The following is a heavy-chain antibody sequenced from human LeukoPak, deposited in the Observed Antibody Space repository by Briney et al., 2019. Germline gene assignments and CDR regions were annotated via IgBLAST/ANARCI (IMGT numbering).Heavy chain of an antibody. V-gene: IGHV4-39*01. J-gene: IGHJ6*02. Sequence: SETLSLTCTVSGGSISSRNYYWGWIRQPPGEGLEWIGKISDSGNAYYSPSLRSRVTISIDTSKNQFSLKLSSVTAADTAMYYCARIRVPPTTPYYYYGMDVWGQGTTVTVSS. CDR3: ARIRVPPTTPYYYYGMDV. CDR1: GGSISSRNYY. CDR2: ISDSGNA. D-gene: IGHD2-15*01.